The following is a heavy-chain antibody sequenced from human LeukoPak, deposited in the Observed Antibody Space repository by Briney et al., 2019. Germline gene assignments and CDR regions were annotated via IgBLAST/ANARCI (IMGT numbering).Heavy chain of an antibody. CDR2: ISGSGGST. Sequence: GGSLRLSCAASGFTFSSYAMSWVRQAPGKGLEWVSAISGSGGSTYYADSVKGRFTISRDNSKNTLYLQMNSLRAEDTAVYYCAKRGVQLWLRTRSDYWGQGTLVTVSS. D-gene: IGHD5-18*01. CDR3: AKRGVQLWLRTRSDY. V-gene: IGHV3-23*01. J-gene: IGHJ4*02. CDR1: GFTFSSYA.